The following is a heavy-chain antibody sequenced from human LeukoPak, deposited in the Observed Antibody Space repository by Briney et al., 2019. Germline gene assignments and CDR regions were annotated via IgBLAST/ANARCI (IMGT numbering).Heavy chain of an antibody. Sequence: PGGSLRLSCAASGFTFSSYSMNWVRQAPGKGLEWVSAISGSGGSTYYADSVKGRFTISRDNSKNTLYLQMNSLRAEDTAVYYCAKDSIVLMVYAKDYWGQGTLVTVSS. CDR1: GFTFSSYS. CDR3: AKDSIVLMVYAKDY. J-gene: IGHJ4*02. V-gene: IGHV3-23*01. D-gene: IGHD2-8*01. CDR2: ISGSGGST.